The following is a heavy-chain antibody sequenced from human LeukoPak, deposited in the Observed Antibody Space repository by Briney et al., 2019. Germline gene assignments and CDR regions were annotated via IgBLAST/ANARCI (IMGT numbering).Heavy chain of an antibody. D-gene: IGHD1-26*01. CDR3: ARDLIVGATGDVFDI. J-gene: IGHJ3*02. CDR1: GFTFSSYS. V-gene: IGHV3-21*01. Sequence: PGGSLRLSCAASGFTFSSYSMNWVRQAPGKGLEWVSSISSSSSYIYYADSVKGRLTISRDNAKNSLYLQMNSLRAEDTAVYYCARDLIVGATGDVFDIWGQGTMVTVSS. CDR2: ISSSSSYI.